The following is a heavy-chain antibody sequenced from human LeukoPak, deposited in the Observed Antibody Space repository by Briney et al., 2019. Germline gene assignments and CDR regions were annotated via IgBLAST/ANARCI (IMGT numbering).Heavy chain of an antibody. Sequence: SETLSLTCTVSGGSITTYYWSWIRQPPGKGLEWIGYIHNSGTSTYNLSLKSRVTISADTSKNQFSLKLNSMTTADTAVYYCTRGAGWLIDYWGQGILVTVSS. V-gene: IGHV4-59*01. CDR1: GGSITTYY. CDR2: IHNSGTS. J-gene: IGHJ4*02. D-gene: IGHD3-16*01. CDR3: TRGAGWLIDY.